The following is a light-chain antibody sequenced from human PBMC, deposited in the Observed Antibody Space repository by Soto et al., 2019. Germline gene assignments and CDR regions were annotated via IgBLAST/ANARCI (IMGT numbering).Light chain of an antibody. CDR1: SSNIGSKY. CDR3: AAWDAGVSGPA. V-gene: IGLV1-47*01. Sequence: QAVVTQPPSASGTPVQRVTISCSGSSSNIGSKYVYWYQQLPGTAPKLLMYRNNQRPSGVPDRFSGSKSGTSASLAISGLRSEDEADYYCAAWDAGVSGPAFGGGTKVTVL. J-gene: IGLJ2*01. CDR2: RNN.